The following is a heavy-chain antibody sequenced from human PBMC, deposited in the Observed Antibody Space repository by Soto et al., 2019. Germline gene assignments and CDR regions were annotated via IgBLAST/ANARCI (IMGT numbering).Heavy chain of an antibody. Sequence: PSETLSLTCTVSGGSISSYYWSCIRQPPGKGLEWIGYIYYSGSTNYNPSLKSRVTISVDTSKNQFSLKLSSVTAADTAVYYCARGWNDPYYFDYWGQGTMVTVSS. CDR1: GGSISSYY. CDR2: IYYSGST. D-gene: IGHD1-1*01. J-gene: IGHJ4*02. CDR3: ARGWNDPYYFDY. V-gene: IGHV4-59*01.